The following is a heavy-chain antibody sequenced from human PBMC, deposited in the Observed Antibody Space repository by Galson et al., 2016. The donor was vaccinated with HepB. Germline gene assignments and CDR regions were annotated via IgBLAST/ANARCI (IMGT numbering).Heavy chain of an antibody. J-gene: IGHJ4*02. Sequence: SETLSLTCTVSGGSISSYYWSWIRQPPGKGLEWIGYIYYTGHTKYNPSLTSRVTISEDTSKNQFSLKLSSVTAADTAIYYCARTRDTAMVEYFDFWGQGTLVTVSS. V-gene: IGHV4-59*01. CDR3: ARTRDTAMVEYFDF. D-gene: IGHD5-18*01. CDR1: GGSISSYY. CDR2: IYYTGHT.